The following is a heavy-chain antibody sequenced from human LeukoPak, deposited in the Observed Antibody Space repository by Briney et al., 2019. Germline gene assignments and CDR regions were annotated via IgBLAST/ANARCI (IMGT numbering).Heavy chain of an antibody. J-gene: IGHJ3*02. CDR1: GGSISSSSYY. Sequence: SETLSLTCTVSGGSISSSSYYWGWIRQPPGKGLEWIGSIYYSGSTYYNPSLKSRVTISVDTSKNQFSLKLSSVTAADTAVYYCAREPEGLTRGTDAFDIWGQGTMVTVSS. CDR2: IYYSGST. CDR3: AREPEGLTRGTDAFDI. D-gene: IGHD4/OR15-4a*01. V-gene: IGHV4-39*07.